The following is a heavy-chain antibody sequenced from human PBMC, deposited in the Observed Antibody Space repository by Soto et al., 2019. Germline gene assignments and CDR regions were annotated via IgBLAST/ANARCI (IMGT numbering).Heavy chain of an antibody. Sequence: QVQLQESGPGLVKPSETLSLTCTVSGGSISSYYWSWIRQPPGKGLEWIGHIYYSGSTNYNPSLKSRVTISVDTSKNQCSLKLSSVTAADTAVYYCARHGVWGAVAQFDYWGQGTLVTVSS. CDR2: IYYSGST. J-gene: IGHJ4*02. CDR1: GGSISSYY. V-gene: IGHV4-59*08. CDR3: ARHGVWGAVAQFDY. D-gene: IGHD6-19*01.